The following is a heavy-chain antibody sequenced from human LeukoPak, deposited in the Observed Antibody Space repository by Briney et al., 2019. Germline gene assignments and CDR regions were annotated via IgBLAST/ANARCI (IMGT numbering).Heavy chain of an antibody. Sequence: GGSLRLPCAASGFSFSSYAMTWVRQAPGKGLEWVSAISGSGGSTYYADSVKGRFTISRDNSNNTLYLQMNSLRAEDTAVYYCAKGAGHWYYLDYWGQGSLVTVSS. CDR2: ISGSGGST. J-gene: IGHJ4*02. CDR1: GFSFSSYA. CDR3: AKGAGHWYYLDY. D-gene: IGHD2-8*02. V-gene: IGHV3-23*01.